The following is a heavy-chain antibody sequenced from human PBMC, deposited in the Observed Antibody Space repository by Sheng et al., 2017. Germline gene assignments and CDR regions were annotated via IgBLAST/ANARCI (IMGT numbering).Heavy chain of an antibody. D-gene: IGHD6-13*01. CDR1: GFTFDDYA. CDR2: ISWNSGSI. CDR3: AKALLYGSSWDDYYYYGMDV. J-gene: IGHJ6*02. V-gene: IGHV3-9*01. Sequence: EVQLVESGGGLVQPGRSLRLSCAASGFTFDDYAMHWVRQAPGKGLEWVSGISWNSGSIGYADSVKGRFTISRDNAKNSLYLQMNSLRAEDTALYYCAKALLYGSSWDDYYYYGMDVWGQGP.